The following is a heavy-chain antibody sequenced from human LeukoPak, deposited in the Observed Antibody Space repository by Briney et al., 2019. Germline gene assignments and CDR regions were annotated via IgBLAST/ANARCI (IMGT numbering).Heavy chain of an antibody. J-gene: IGHJ4*02. CDR1: GGSISSGGYY. CDR3: ARGPTTVKSPFDY. V-gene: IGHV4-31*03. CDR2: IYYSGST. D-gene: IGHD4-17*01. Sequence: PSQPLSLTCTVAGGSISSGGYYWSWIRQHPANGLECIGYIYYSGSTYYNPSLKSRVTISVDTSKNQFSLKLSSVTAANTAVYYCARGPTTVKSPFDYWGQGTLVTVSS.